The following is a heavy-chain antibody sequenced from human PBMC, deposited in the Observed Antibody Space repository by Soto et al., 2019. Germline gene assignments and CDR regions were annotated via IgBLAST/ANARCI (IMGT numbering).Heavy chain of an antibody. J-gene: IGHJ5*02. CDR3: ARLQWLVLDWFDP. V-gene: IGHV4-39*01. Sequence: PSETLSLTCTVSGGSISSSSYYWGWIRQPPGKGLEWIGSIYYSGSTYYNPSLKSRVTISVDTSKNQFSLKLSSVTAADTAVYYCARLQWLVLDWFDPWGQGTLVT. CDR1: GGSISSSSYY. D-gene: IGHD6-19*01. CDR2: IYYSGST.